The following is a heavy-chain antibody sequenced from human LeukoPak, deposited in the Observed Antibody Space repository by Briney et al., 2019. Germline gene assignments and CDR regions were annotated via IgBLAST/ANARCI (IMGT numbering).Heavy chain of an antibody. Sequence: PGGSLRLSCAASGFTFRECWMSWVRQAPGKGLEWVANIKGDGSQTYYADSVKGRFTLSRDNRENSVYLQMNGLRVEDTAVYYCVSRLVPSLRWGPGTLVTVSS. V-gene: IGHV3-7*01. CDR2: IKGDGSQT. J-gene: IGHJ4*02. D-gene: IGHD4-11*01. CDR1: GFTFRECW. CDR3: VSRLVPSLR.